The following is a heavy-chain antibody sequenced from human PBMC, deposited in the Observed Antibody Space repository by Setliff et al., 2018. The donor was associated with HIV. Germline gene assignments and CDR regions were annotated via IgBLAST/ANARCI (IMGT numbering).Heavy chain of an antibody. CDR2: ISWNSVGI. CDR1: GFTYDDYA. CDR3: ARDFTELASFDY. J-gene: IGHJ4*02. D-gene: IGHD1-1*01. Sequence: LRLSCVASGFTYDDYAMHWVRQVPGKGLEWVSGISWNSVGIGYADSVKGRFTISRDNTNNLLYLQMNSLRAEDTAIYFCARDFTELASFDYWGQGTLVTDSS. V-gene: IGHV3-9*01.